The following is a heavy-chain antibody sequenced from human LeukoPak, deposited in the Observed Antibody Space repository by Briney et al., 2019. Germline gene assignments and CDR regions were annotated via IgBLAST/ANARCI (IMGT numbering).Heavy chain of an antibody. D-gene: IGHD1-26*01. Sequence: GGSLRLSCAASGFTFGSPWMHWVRQAPGKGLVWVSRINSDGSATAYADSAKGRFTISRDNARNSVYLQMNSLRVEDTAVYYCARDPVEWELLLDYWGQGTLVTVSS. J-gene: IGHJ4*02. CDR3: ARDPVEWELLLDY. CDR2: INSDGSAT. CDR1: GFTFGSPW. V-gene: IGHV3-74*01.